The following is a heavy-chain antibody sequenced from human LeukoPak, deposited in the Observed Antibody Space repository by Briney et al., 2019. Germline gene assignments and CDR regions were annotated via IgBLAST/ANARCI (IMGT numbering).Heavy chain of an antibody. J-gene: IGHJ4*02. D-gene: IGHD6-19*01. CDR2: IYSNGNT. Sequence: PGGSLRLSCAASGFTIKTSYMTWVRQAPGKGLEWVSVIYSNGNTYYADSVKGRSTISRDNSKNTLYLQMNSLRAEDTAVYYCARDPRYSSGWYLDYWGQGTLVTVSS. CDR3: ARDPRYSSGWYLDY. V-gene: IGHV3-66*03. CDR1: GFTIKTSY.